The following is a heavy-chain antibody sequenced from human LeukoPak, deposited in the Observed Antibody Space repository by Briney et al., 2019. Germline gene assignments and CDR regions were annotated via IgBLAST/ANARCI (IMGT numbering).Heavy chain of an antibody. V-gene: IGHV4-31*03. CDR1: GGSISSGGYY. CDR3: ARDHGRWLQHPYYFDY. CDR2: IYYSGST. Sequence: SETLSLTCTVSGGSISSGGYYWSWIRQHPGKGLEWIGYIYYSGSTYYNPSLKSRVTISVDTSKNQFSLKLSSVTAADTAVYYCARDHGRWLQHPYYFDYWGQRTLVTVSS. D-gene: IGHD5-24*01. J-gene: IGHJ4*02.